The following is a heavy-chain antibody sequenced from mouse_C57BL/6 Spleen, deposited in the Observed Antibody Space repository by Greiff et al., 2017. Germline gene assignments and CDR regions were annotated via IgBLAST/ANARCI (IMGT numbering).Heavy chain of an antibody. D-gene: IGHD4-1*01. V-gene: IGHV5-6*01. CDR3: ARHELTGTRAWFAY. CDR2: ISSGGSYT. Sequence: EVKLMESGGDLVKPGGSLKLSCAASGFTFSSYGMSWVRQTPDKRLEWVATISSGGSYTYYPDSVKGRFTISRDNAKNTLYLQMSSLKSEDTAMYYCARHELTGTRAWFAYWGQGTLVTVSA. CDR1: GFTFSSYG. J-gene: IGHJ3*01.